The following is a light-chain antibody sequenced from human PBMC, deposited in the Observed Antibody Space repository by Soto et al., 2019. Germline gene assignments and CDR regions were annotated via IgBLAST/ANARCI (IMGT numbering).Light chain of an antibody. V-gene: IGLV3-21*04. CDR3: QVWDIMTDNYV. CDR2: YDS. CDR1: NIGNKR. J-gene: IGLJ1*01. Sequence: SYELTQPPSVSVAPEKTATITCGGNNIGNKRVHWYRQKPGQAPVLLISYDSDRPSGIPERFSGSNSENTATLTISRVEAGDEADYYCQVWDIMTDNYVFGCGTKFTVL.